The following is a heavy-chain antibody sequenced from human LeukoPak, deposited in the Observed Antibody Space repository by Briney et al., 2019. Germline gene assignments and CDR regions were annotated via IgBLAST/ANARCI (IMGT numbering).Heavy chain of an antibody. V-gene: IGHV4-34*01. Sequence: SETLSLTCAVCGGPFSVYFWSWIRQSSGKGLEWIGEIHNSRTTNYHPSLNSRVTISADTSKNQFYLNPSSVTAADTAVYYCARRYYYTLGSFPFDFWGQGTLVTVSS. CDR3: ARRYYYTLGSFPFDF. CDR1: GGPFSVYF. D-gene: IGHD3-10*01. J-gene: IGHJ4*02. CDR2: IHNSRTT.